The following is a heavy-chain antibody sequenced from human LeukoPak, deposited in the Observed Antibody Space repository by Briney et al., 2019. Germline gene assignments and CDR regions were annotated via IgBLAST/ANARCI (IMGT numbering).Heavy chain of an antibody. J-gene: IGHJ4*02. CDR2: ISVSGNT. CDR3: AKDTNAGYSSGWYEGGFDY. Sequence: PGGSLRLSCAASGFTLSSYAMSWVRQGPGKGLEWVSAISVSGNTYHADSVKGRFTISRDNAKNSPYLQMNSLRAEDMALYYCAKDTNAGYSSGWYEGGFDYWGQGTLVTVSS. D-gene: IGHD6-19*01. CDR1: GFTLSSYA. V-gene: IGHV3-23*01.